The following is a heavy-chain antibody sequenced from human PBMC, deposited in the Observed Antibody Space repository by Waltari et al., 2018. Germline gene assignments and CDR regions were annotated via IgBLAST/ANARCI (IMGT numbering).Heavy chain of an antibody. CDR2: IIPIFGTA. CDR3: ARGGYYDSSGYYYY. D-gene: IGHD3-22*01. J-gene: IGHJ4*02. CDR1: GGTISSYP. Sequence: QAQLVQSGAEVKKPGSSVKVSCKASGGTISSYPISWVRRAPGQGLEWRGGIIPIFGTANYAQKFQGRVTITADESTSTAYMELSSLRSEDTAVYYCARGGYYDSSGYYYYWGQGTLVTVSS. V-gene: IGHV1-69*12.